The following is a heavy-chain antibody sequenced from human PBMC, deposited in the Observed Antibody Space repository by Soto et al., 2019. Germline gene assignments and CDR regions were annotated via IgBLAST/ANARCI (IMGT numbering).Heavy chain of an antibody. CDR3: ASSYIAAAPYGMDV. CDR1: GYTFTSYA. V-gene: IGHV1-3*01. D-gene: IGHD6-13*01. Sequence: ASVKVSCKASGYTFTSYAMHWVRQAPGQRLEWMGWINAGNGNTKYSQGRVTITRDTSASTAYMELSSLRSEDTAVYYCASSYIAAAPYGMDVWGQGTTVTSP. J-gene: IGHJ6*02. CDR2: INAGNGNT.